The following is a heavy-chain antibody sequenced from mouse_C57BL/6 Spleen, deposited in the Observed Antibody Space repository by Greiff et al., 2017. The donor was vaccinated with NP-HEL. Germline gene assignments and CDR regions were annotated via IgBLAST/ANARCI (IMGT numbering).Heavy chain of an antibody. D-gene: IGHD1-1*01. Sequence: EVKLMESGPGLVKPSQSLSLTCSVTGYSITSGYYWNWIRQFPGNKLEWMGYISYDGSNNYNPSLKNRISITRDTSKNQFFLKLNSVTTEDTATYYCARDYYGGSYFDYWGQGTTLTVSS. J-gene: IGHJ2*01. CDR3: ARDYYGGSYFDY. CDR2: ISYDGSN. V-gene: IGHV3-6*01. CDR1: GYSITSGYY.